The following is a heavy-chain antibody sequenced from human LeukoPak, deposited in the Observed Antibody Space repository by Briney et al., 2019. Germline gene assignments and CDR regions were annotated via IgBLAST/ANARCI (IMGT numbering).Heavy chain of an antibody. J-gene: IGHJ4*02. CDR1: GCTFTGYY. Sequence: SVQVSCKASGCTFTGYYLHWGTHAPAQRLEWRVWINPHSGGTNYAQTLQGRVTMTMDTSNNKASLKLSRLRADDTAVYYCARGARVVLPAAIRDWGQGTLVTVS. CDR3: ARGARVVLPAAIRD. D-gene: IGHD2-2*01. CDR2: INPHSGGT. V-gene: IGHV1-2*02.